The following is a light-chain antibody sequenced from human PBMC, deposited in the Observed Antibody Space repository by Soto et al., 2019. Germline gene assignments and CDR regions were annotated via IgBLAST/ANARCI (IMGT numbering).Light chain of an antibody. J-gene: IGLJ3*02. V-gene: IGLV2-14*01. Sequence: QSALTQPASVSGSPGQSITISCTGTSSDVGGYNYVSWYQLHPGKAPKLMVYEVSNRPSGISNRFSASKSGNTASLTISGLQAEDEADYYCSSYTSRSTRVFGGGTKVTVL. CDR2: EVS. CDR3: SSYTSRSTRV. CDR1: SSDVGGYNY.